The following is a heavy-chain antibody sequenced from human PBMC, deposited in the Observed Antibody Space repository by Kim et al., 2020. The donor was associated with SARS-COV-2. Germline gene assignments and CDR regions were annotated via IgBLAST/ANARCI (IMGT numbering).Heavy chain of an antibody. Sequence: GGSLRLYCAASGFTFDDYAMHWVRQAPGKGLEWVSGISWNSGSIGYADSVKGRFTISRDNAKNSLYLQMNSLRAEDTALYYCAKRTLRPGAFDIWGQGTMVTVSS. D-gene: IGHD4-17*01. V-gene: IGHV3-9*01. CDR1: GFTFDDYA. J-gene: IGHJ3*02. CDR2: ISWNSGSI. CDR3: AKRTLRPGAFDI.